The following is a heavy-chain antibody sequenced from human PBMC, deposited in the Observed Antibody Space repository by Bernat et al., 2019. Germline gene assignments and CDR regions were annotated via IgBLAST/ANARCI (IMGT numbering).Heavy chain of an antibody. J-gene: IGHJ6*02. CDR1: GFTFISYG. CDR3: AKERFVITGDYGMDV. Sequence: QVQLVESGGGVVQPGRSLRLSCAASGFTFISYGMHWVRQAPGKGREGVAVITYDESNKDYADSGKGRITRSSDNSKNTLYLQMNRLRAEDTAVYDGAKERFVITGDYGMDVWGQGTTVTVSS. D-gene: IGHD1-20*01. CDR2: ITYDESNK. V-gene: IGHV3-30*18.